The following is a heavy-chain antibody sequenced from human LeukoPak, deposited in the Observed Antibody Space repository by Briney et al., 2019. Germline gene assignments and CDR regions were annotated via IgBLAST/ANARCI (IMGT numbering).Heavy chain of an antibody. CDR2: IYISGST. CDR1: GGSISSYY. CDR3: ARDRGTWNDDGFDY. V-gene: IGHV4-4*07. Sequence: PSETLSLTCTVSGGSISSYYWSWIRQPAGKGLEWIGRIYISGSTNYDPSLKSRVTMSVDTSKNQFSLKLSSVTAADTAVYYCARDRGTWNDDGFDYWGQGTLVTVSS. D-gene: IGHD1-1*01. J-gene: IGHJ4*02.